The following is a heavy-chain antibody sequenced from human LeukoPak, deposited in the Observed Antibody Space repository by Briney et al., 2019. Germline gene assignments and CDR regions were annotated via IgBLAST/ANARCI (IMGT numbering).Heavy chain of an antibody. Sequence: SQTLSLTCTVSGGSVTSGNYYWNWIRQPAGKGLEWIGRIYTNGGASYNPPLKSRVTISIDASKNQSSLKLSSVTAADTAVYYCAREPPGYWGQGILVTVSS. V-gene: IGHV4-61*02. CDR2: IYTNGGA. CDR3: AREPPGY. J-gene: IGHJ4*02. CDR1: GGSVTSGNYY.